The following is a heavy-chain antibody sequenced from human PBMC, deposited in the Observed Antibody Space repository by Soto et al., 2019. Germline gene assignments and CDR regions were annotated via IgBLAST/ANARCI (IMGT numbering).Heavy chain of an antibody. CDR3: AREGVYAIAARPEDYYYYGMDV. Sequence: QVQLVESGGGVVQPGRSLRLSCAASGFTFSSYGMHWVRQAPGKGLKWVAVIWYDGSNKYYADSVKGRFTISRDNSKNTLYLQMNSLRAEDTAVYYCAREGVYAIAARPEDYYYYGMDVWGQGTTVTVSS. D-gene: IGHD6-6*01. CDR1: GFTFSSYG. CDR2: IWYDGSNK. V-gene: IGHV3-33*01. J-gene: IGHJ6*02.